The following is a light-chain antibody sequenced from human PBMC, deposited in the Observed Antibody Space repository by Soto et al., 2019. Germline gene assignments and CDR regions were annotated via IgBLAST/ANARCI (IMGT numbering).Light chain of an antibody. Sequence: EIVLTQSPDTLSLSPGERATLSCRASKSFSRSYLAWYQQKPGQAPRLLIYGASSRATGIPDRFSGSGSGTDFTLTISRLEPEDFAVYYCHQYGSSPWTFGQGTKVDI. CDR2: GAS. CDR1: KSFSRSY. CDR3: HQYGSSPWT. J-gene: IGKJ1*01. V-gene: IGKV3-20*01.